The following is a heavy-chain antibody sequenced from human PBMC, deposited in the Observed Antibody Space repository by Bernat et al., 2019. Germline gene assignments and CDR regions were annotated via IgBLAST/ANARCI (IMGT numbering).Heavy chain of an antibody. Sequence: EVQLVQSGAEVKKPGESLRISCKASEYSFTTYWITWVRQMPGKGLQWMGRIDPSDSYTNYSPSFHGHVTISADKSISTAFLQWSSLKASDTAMYYCARHLRGSSSWYDYWGQGTLVTVSS. J-gene: IGHJ4*01. D-gene: IGHD6-13*01. CDR3: ARHLRGSSSWYDY. CDR1: EYSFTTYW. CDR2: IDPSDSYT. V-gene: IGHV5-10-1*01.